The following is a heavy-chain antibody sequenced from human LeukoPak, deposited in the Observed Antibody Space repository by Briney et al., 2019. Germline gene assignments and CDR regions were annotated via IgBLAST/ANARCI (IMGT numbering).Heavy chain of an antibody. V-gene: IGHV4-39*07. CDR2: IHYSGST. CDR3: ARVRCSGGSCPYYYYYYMDV. Sequence: SETLSLTCTVSGGSISSSTYYWGWIRQPPGKGLEWIGTIHYSGSTYYNTSLKSRVSISVDTSKNQFSLKLRFVTAADTAVYYCARVRCSGGSCPYYYYYYMDVWGKGTTVTVSS. J-gene: IGHJ6*03. CDR1: GGSISSSTYY. D-gene: IGHD2-15*01.